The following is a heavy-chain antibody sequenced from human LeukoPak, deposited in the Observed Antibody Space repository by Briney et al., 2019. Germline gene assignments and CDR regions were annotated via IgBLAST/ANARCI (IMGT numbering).Heavy chain of an antibody. CDR2: IYSGGST. CDR3: ARESRGYSYYFDY. J-gene: IGHJ4*02. Sequence: GGSLRLSCAASGFTVSSNYMSWVRRAPGKGLEWVSVIYSGGSTYYADSVKGRFTISRHNSKNTLYLQMNSLRAEDTAVYYCARESRGYSYYFDYWGQGTLVTVSS. V-gene: IGHV3-53*01. D-gene: IGHD3-22*01. CDR1: GFTVSSNY.